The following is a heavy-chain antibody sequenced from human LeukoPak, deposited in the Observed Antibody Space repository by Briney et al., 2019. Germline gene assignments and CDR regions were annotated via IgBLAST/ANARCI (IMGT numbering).Heavy chain of an antibody. CDR2: ISYDGSNK. D-gene: IGHD3-10*01. V-gene: IGHV3-30*04. CDR1: GFTFSSYA. Sequence: GGSLRLSCAASGFTFSSYAMHWVRQAPGKGLEWVAVISYDGSNKYYADSVKGRFTISRDNSKNTLYLQMNSLRAEDTAVYYCAKDRSYGLLDYWGQGSLVTVSS. CDR3: AKDRSYGLLDY. J-gene: IGHJ4*02.